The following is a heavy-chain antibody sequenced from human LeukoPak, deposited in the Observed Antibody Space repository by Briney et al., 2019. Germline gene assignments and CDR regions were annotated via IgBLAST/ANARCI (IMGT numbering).Heavy chain of an antibody. J-gene: IGHJ4*02. CDR3: TRGIQVWTPHYFDY. CDR1: GFTFGDYA. D-gene: IGHD1-1*01. V-gene: IGHV3-49*04. Sequence: PGGSLRLSCTASGFTFGDYAMSWVRQAPGKGLEWVGFIRSKAYDGTTEYAASVKGRFTISRDDSKSIASLQMNSLKTDDTAVYYCTRGIQVWTPHYFDYWGQGTLVTVSS. CDR2: IRSKAYDGTT.